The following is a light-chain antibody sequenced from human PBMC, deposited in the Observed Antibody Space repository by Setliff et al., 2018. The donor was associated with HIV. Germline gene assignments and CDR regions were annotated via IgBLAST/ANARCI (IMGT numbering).Light chain of an antibody. CDR1: SSDVGGYNH. CDR2: EVT. V-gene: IGLV2-14*01. J-gene: IGLJ1*01. CDR3: TSFTTTGAYV. Sequence: QSALTQPASVSGSPGQSISISCTGTSSDVGGYNHVSWYQQEPDRAPKLMIYEVTNRPSGVSNRFSGSKSGNTASLTISGLQAEDEADYYCTSFTTTGAYVFGTGTK.